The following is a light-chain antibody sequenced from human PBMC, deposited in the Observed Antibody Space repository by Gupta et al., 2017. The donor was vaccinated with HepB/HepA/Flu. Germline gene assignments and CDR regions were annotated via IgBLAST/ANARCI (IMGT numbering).Light chain of an antibody. Sequence: DIVMTQSPYSLAVSLGERATINCQSSQSVLYSSNNKNYLGWYQQKPGQAPKLLIYWASTRESGVPDRFSGSGSGTDFTLTISSLQAEDVAVYYCQQYNSTPWTFGQGTKVEIK. J-gene: IGKJ1*01. CDR2: WAS. CDR3: QQYNSTPWT. CDR1: QSVLYSSNNKNY. V-gene: IGKV4-1*01.